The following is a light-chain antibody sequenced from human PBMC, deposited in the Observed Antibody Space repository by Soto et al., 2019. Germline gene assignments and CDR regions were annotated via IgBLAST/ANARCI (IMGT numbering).Light chain of an antibody. Sequence: EIVLTQSPATLSLSPGERATLSCRASQSVNNYLAWYQHQPGQAPRLLIYGASTTATGIPARFSGSGSGTEFTLTISSLQPDDFATYYCQQYENYPLTFGGGTKVDI. CDR1: QSVNNY. J-gene: IGKJ4*01. CDR2: GAS. V-gene: IGKV3D-15*01. CDR3: QQYENYPLT.